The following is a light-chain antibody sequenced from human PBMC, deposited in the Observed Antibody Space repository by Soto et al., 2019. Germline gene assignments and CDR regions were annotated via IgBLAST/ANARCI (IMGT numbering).Light chain of an antibody. CDR2: DVS. CDR1: SSDVGGYNY. CDR3: SSYTSSNTEV. V-gene: IGLV2-14*03. J-gene: IGLJ1*01. Sequence: QSALSQPASVSGSPGQSITISCTGTSSDVGGYNYVSWYQHHPGKAPKLMIYDVSTRPSGVSNRFSGSKSGNTASLTISGLQAEDEADYYCSSYTSSNTEVFGTGTNSPS.